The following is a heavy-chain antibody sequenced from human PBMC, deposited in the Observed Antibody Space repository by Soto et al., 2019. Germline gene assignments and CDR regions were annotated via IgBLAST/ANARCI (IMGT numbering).Heavy chain of an antibody. Sequence: GASVKVSCKTSGYTFTSYGISWVRQAPGQGLEWMGWISTYNGNTNYAQKFQGRATMTTDTSTTTAYMELRSLKSDDTAVYYCAGYRRGPGEGMDVWGQGTTVTVSS. J-gene: IGHJ6*02. D-gene: IGHD3-10*01. V-gene: IGHV1-18*04. CDR1: GYTFTSYG. CDR2: ISTYNGNT. CDR3: AGYRRGPGEGMDV.